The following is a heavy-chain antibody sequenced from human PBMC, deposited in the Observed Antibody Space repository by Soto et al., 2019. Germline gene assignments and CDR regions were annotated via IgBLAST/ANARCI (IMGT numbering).Heavy chain of an antibody. CDR3: SRGDATKIVVTTYYGMDV. D-gene: IGHD4-17*01. CDR2: IIPVFGTA. V-gene: IGHV1-69*12. J-gene: IGHJ6*02. Sequence: QVQLVQSGAEVKKPGSSVRVSCKASGGTLRNYGISWVRQAPGQGLEWMGGIIPVFGTANYAQKFQGRVTITADESTSTGYMGVTGLRSEDTAVYYCSRGDATKIVVTTYYGMDVWGQGTTVTVSS. CDR1: GGTLRNYG.